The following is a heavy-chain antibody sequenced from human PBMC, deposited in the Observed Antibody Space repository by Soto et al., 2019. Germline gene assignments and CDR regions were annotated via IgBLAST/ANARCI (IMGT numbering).Heavy chain of an antibody. D-gene: IGHD3-9*01. V-gene: IGHV4-59*08. CDR3: ARRYYDILTGYYRFDY. CDR1: GGSISSYY. J-gene: IGHJ4*02. Sequence: SETLSLTCTVSGGSISSYYWSWIRQPPGKGLEWIGYIYHSGSTNYNPSLKSRVTISVDTSKNQFSLKLSSVTAADTAVYYCARRYYDILTGYYRFDYWGQGTLVTVSS. CDR2: IYHSGST.